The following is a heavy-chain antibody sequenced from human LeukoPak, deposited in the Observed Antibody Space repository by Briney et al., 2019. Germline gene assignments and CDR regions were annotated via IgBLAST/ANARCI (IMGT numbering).Heavy chain of an antibody. J-gene: IGHJ4*02. CDR1: GFTFSSYA. Sequence: GGSLRLSCAASGFTFSSYAMSWVRQAPGKGLEWVSAISSSGGSTYYADSVKGRFTISRDNSKNTLYLQMNSLRAEDTAVYYCAKDRDYDYVWGSYRFQNDYWGQGTLVTVSS. V-gene: IGHV3-23*01. CDR3: AKDRDYDYVWGSYRFQNDY. CDR2: ISSSGGST. D-gene: IGHD3-16*02.